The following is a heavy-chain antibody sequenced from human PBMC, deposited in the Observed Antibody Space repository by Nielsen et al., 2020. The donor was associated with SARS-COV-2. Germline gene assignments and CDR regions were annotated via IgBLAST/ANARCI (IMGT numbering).Heavy chain of an antibody. CDR1: GYSISSGYY. Sequence: SETLSLTCTVSGYSISSGYYWGWIRQPPGKGLEWIGSIYHSGSTYYNPSLKSRVTISVDTSKNQFSLKLSSVTAADTAVYYCAREPGLPNWSDPWGQGTLVTVSS. J-gene: IGHJ5*02. D-gene: IGHD1-14*01. CDR2: IYHSGST. CDR3: AREPGLPNWSDP. V-gene: IGHV4-38-2*02.